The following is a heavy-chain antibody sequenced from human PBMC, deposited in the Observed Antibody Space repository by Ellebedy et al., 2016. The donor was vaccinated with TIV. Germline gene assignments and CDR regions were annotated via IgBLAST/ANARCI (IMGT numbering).Heavy chain of an antibody. V-gene: IGHV3-7*03. Sequence: GESLKISCAASGFIISGDWMSWVRQAPGKGLEWVAHINPDGSAEYYVDSVKGRFTISRDNAKKALFLQMNLLRVDDTAVYCCVTWGQSYGRWGQGRVVTISS. CDR2: INPDGSAE. CDR1: GFIISGDW. D-gene: IGHD3-16*01. CDR3: VTWGQSYGR. J-gene: IGHJ4*02.